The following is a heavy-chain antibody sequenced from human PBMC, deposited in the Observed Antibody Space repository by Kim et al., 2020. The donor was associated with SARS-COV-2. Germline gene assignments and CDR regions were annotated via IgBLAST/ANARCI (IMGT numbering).Heavy chain of an antibody. CDR3: ARVLYGSGSYYNPNDY. J-gene: IGHJ4*02. V-gene: IGHV3-7*03. CDR1: GFTFSSHW. CDR2: IKKDESEK. D-gene: IGHD3-10*01. Sequence: GGSLRLSCVASGFTFSSHWMSWVRQVPGKGLEWVANIKKDESEKYYVDSVKGRFTISRDNAKNSLYLQMNSLRAEDTAVYYCARVLYGSGSYYNPNDYWGQGTLVTVP.